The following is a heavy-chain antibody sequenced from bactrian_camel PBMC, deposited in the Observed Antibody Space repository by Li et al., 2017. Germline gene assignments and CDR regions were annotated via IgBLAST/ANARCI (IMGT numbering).Heavy chain of an antibody. CDR1: GFSYWAYC. V-gene: IGHV3S6*01. Sequence: QVQLVESGGGSVQAGGSLRLSCALSGFSYWAYCMSWFRQAPEKGRAERELVAHIDKDAKATYTDSVKGRFTIYRDHYKNSLYLQMNSLKTEDTAVYYCSQGRRTSGGHECRYYWGQGTQVTVS. CDR2: IDKDAKAT. CDR3: SQGRRTSGGHECRYY. D-gene: IGHD7*01. J-gene: IGHJ4*01.